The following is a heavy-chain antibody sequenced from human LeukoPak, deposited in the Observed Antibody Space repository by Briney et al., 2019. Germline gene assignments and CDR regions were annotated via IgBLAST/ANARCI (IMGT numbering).Heavy chain of an antibody. Sequence: GGSLRLSCAASGFTFSSYSMNWVRQAPGRGLEWVSSISSSSSYIYYADSVKGRFTISRDNAKNSLYLQMNSLRAEDTAVYYCARAAAGPGAFDYWGQGTLVTVSS. CDR2: ISSSSSYI. CDR3: ARAAAGPGAFDY. CDR1: GFTFSSYS. J-gene: IGHJ4*02. D-gene: IGHD6-13*01. V-gene: IGHV3-21*01.